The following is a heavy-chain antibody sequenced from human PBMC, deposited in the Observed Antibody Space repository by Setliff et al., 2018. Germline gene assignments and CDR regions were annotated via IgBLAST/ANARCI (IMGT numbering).Heavy chain of an antibody. CDR2: IKHTGTT. D-gene: IGHD2-21*01. CDR3: ARGLEGEDYFYYMYV. V-gene: IGHV4-34*01. Sequence: SETLSLTCGDAGGTFSDYYWTWIRQPPGKGLEWIGAIKHTGTTNYNPSLKSRVTMSVDTSKNQFSLKLSSVTAADTAVYYCARGLEGEDYFYYMYVWGKGNTVTGSS. J-gene: IGHJ6*03. CDR1: GGTFSDYY.